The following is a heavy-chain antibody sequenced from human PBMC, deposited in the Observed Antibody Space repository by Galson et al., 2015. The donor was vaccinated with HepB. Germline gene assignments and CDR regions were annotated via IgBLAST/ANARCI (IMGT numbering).Heavy chain of an antibody. CDR1: GFTFISYA. V-gene: IGHV3-23*01. D-gene: IGHD3-10*01. CDR2: ISGSGGIT. J-gene: IGHJ6*02. Sequence: SLRLSSAASGFTFISYAMTWVRQAPGKGLEWVSGISGSGGITYYVDSLKGRFTISRDNSKNTLYLQMNSLRAEDTAVYYCAKDRGYDTNYYGMDVWGQGTTVTVSS. CDR3: AKDRGYDTNYYGMDV.